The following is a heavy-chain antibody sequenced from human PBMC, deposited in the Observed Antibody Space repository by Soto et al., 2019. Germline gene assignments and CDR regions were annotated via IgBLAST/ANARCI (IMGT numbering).Heavy chain of an antibody. D-gene: IGHD6-19*01. CDR3: AKAGGIAVPGSHLDY. V-gene: IGHV3-23*01. J-gene: IGHJ4*02. Sequence: EVQLLESGGGSVQPGGSLRLSCATSGFTFSSYAMSWVRQAPGKGLEWVSAISGSGGSTNYAASAEGRFTISRDNSKNTLYLQMSSLRAEDTAVYYCAKAGGIAVPGSHLDYWGQGTLVTVSS. CDR1: GFTFSSYA. CDR2: ISGSGGST.